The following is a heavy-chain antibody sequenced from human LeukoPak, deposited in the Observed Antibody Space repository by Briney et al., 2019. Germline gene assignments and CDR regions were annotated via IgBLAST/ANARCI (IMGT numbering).Heavy chain of an antibody. CDR3: AKGLKTAVGPYMGYHYYMDV. V-gene: IGHV3-53*01. CDR2: IYSGGST. D-gene: IGHD5-18*01. CDR1: GFTVSSNY. Sequence: PGGSLRLSCAASGFTVSSNYMSWVRQAPGKGLEWVSVIYSGGSTYYADSVKGRFTISRDNSKNTLYLQMISLRAEDTALYYCAKGLKTAVGPYMGYHYYMDVRGKGTTVTVSS. J-gene: IGHJ6*03.